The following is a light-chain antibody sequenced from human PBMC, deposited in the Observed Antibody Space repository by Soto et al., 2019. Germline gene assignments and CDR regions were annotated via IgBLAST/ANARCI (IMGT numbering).Light chain of an antibody. V-gene: IGKV3-15*01. CDR1: QSVSSY. CDR3: QQYNNWPLT. J-gene: IGKJ4*01. CDR2: GAS. Sequence: EIVMTQSPATLSVSPGEGATLSSRASQSVSSYLAWYQQKPGQAPRLLIYGASTRATDIPARFSGSGSGTEFTLTISSLQSEDFALYYCQQYNNWPLTFGGGTKVDIK.